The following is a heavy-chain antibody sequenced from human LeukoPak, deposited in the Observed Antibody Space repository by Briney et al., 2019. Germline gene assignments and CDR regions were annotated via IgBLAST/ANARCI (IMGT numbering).Heavy chain of an antibody. D-gene: IGHD1-14*01. V-gene: IGHV3-74*01. CDR1: GFTFSSYW. CDR2: INSDGSTT. CDR3: ARGSAVTGVH. J-gene: IGHJ4*02. Sequence: TGGSLRLSCADSGFTFSSYWMHWVRQAPGKGLVWISRINSDGSTTNYVDSVKGRFTISRDNAKNTLYLQMNSLRAEGTAMYYCARGSAVTGVHWGQGTLVTVSS.